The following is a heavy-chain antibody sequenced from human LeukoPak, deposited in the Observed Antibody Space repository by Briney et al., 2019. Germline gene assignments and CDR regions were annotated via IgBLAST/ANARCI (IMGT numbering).Heavy chain of an antibody. CDR3: ARDYGDNYYDSSGPGGFDP. Sequence: SSETLSLTCTVSGGSISSSSYYWGWIRQPPGKGLEWIGSIYYSGSTYYNPSLKSRVTVSVDTSKNQFSLKLSSVTAADTAVYYCARDYGDNYYDSSGPGGFDPWGQGTLVTVSS. D-gene: IGHD3-22*01. CDR2: IYYSGST. J-gene: IGHJ5*02. V-gene: IGHV4-39*07. CDR1: GGSISSSSYY.